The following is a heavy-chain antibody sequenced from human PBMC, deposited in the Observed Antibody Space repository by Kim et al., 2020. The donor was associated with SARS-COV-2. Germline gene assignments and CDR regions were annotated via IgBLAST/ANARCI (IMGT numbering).Heavy chain of an antibody. Sequence: AQKFQGRVTMTRDTSTSTVYMELSSLRSEDTAVYYCARVWTAMPGDAFDIWGQGTMVTVSS. CDR3: ARVWTAMPGDAFDI. J-gene: IGHJ3*02. V-gene: IGHV1-46*01. D-gene: IGHD5-18*01.